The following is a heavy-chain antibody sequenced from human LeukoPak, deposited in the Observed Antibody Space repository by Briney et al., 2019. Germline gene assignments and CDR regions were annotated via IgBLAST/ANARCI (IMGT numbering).Heavy chain of an antibody. Sequence: GGSLRLSCAAYKFKVGDAWMSWVRQAPGKGLEWVGRIKSKTDDGTTDYAAPVKGRFTISRDDSKNTLYLQMNSLKTEDTAVYYCTTDYLGSGSYYRFDYWGQGTLVTVSS. CDR1: KFKVGDAW. CDR2: IKSKTDDGTT. CDR3: TTDYLGSGSYYRFDY. D-gene: IGHD3-10*01. J-gene: IGHJ4*02. V-gene: IGHV3-15*01.